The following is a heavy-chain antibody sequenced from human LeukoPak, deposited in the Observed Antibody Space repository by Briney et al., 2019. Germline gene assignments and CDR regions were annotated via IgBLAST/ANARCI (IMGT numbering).Heavy chain of an antibody. D-gene: IGHD2-2*03. J-gene: IGHJ4*02. CDR2: ISGSGGVT. CDR1: GFTFSSYA. Sequence: GGSLRLSCAASGFTFSSYAMTWVRQAPGKGLEWVSAISGSGGVTYYADSVKGRFTISRDNSKNTLYLQMSGLRVEDTAVYYCAKVAGYCSSTSCPGDYWGQGTLVTVSS. V-gene: IGHV3-23*01. CDR3: AKVAGYCSSTSCPGDY.